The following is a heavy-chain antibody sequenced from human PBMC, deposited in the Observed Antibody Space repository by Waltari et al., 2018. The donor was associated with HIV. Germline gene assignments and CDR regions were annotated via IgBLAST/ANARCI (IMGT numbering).Heavy chain of an antibody. CDR3: ARCRARVAGTWYGGCVY. J-gene: IGHJ4*02. CDR1: GYTFTSYD. Sequence: QVQLVQSGAEVKKPGASVKVSCKASGYTFTSYDINWVRQATGQGLEWMGWMNPNRGNTGYAQKLEDRVTVTRNTSISTAYMGLSSLRSEDTAVYYCARCRARVAGTWYGGCVYWGQGTLVTVSS. CDR2: MNPNRGNT. D-gene: IGHD6-19*01. V-gene: IGHV1-8*01.